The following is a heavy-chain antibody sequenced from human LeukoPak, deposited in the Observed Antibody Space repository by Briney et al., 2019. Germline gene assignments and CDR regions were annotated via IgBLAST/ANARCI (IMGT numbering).Heavy chain of an antibody. CDR2: IYHSGST. J-gene: IGHJ5*02. Sequence: SETLSLTCTVSSYSISSGYYWGWIRQPPGKGLEWIGSIYHSGSTNYNPSLKSRVTISVDTSKNQFSLKLSSVTAADTAVYYCARGLHSSGWHPWGQGTLVTVSS. V-gene: IGHV4-38-2*02. CDR1: SYSISSGYY. D-gene: IGHD6-19*01. CDR3: ARGLHSSGWHP.